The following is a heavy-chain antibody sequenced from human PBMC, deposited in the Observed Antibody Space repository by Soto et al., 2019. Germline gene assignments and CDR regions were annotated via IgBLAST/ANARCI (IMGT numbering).Heavy chain of an antibody. J-gene: IGHJ6*02. Sequence: GASLKVSCKASGYTITGYYMHWVRQDPGQGLDWMGWINPNSGGTNYAQKFQGWVTMTRDTSISTAYMELSRLRSDDTAVYYCARDPLVGATLGYYYYGMDVWGQGTTVTVSS. V-gene: IGHV1-2*04. CDR2: INPNSGGT. D-gene: IGHD1-26*01. CDR3: ARDPLVGATLGYYYYGMDV. CDR1: GYTITGYY.